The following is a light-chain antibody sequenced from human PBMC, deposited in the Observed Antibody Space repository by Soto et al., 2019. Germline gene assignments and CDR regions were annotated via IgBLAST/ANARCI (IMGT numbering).Light chain of an antibody. V-gene: IGLV1-40*01. CDR2: GNS. J-gene: IGLJ1*01. CDR1: SSNIGAGYD. Sequence: QSVLTQPPSVSGSPGQRVTISCTGSSSNIGAGYDVHWYQQLPGTAPKLLIYGNSNRPSGVPDRFSGSKSGTSASLAITGVQAEDEADYYCRSYYSSQSVYVFGTGTKVTVL. CDR3: RSYYSSQSVYV.